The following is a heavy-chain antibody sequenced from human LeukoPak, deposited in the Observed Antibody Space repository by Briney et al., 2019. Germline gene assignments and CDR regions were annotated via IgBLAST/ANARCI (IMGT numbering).Heavy chain of an antibody. Sequence: ASVKVSCKASGYTFTNYDIHWVRQAPGQGLEWMGWMNPHSDNTAYAQKFQGRVTMTRNTSISTAYMELTSLRSEDTAVYYCARGRTTLVRTIGGMDVWGQGTTVTVSS. V-gene: IGHV1-8*01. CDR3: ARGRTTLVRTIGGMDV. D-gene: IGHD3-10*01. CDR1: GYTFTNYD. J-gene: IGHJ6*02. CDR2: MNPHSDNT.